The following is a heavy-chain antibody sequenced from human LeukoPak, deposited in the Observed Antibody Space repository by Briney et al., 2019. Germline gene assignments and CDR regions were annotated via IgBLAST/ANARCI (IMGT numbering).Heavy chain of an antibody. CDR3: ARLLHGDYIPYYFDY. CDR1: GYTFTSYG. J-gene: IGHJ4*02. V-gene: IGHV1-18*01. CDR2: ISAYNGYT. Sequence: ASVKVSCKASGYTFTSYGISWVRQAPGQGLEWMGWISAYNGYTNYPQNLQGRVTMTTDTSTSTAYMEMRSLRSDDTAVYYCARLLHGDYIPYYFDYWGQGTLVTVFS. D-gene: IGHD4-17*01.